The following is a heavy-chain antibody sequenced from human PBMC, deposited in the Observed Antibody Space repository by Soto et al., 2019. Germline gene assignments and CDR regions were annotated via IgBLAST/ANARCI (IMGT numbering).Heavy chain of an antibody. V-gene: IGHV1-2*02. D-gene: IGHD3-10*01. CDR3: ERASTYGDSDN. CDR2: IDPNSGGT. CDR1: GYTFTEYF. J-gene: IGHJ4*02. Sequence: ASVKVSCKTSGYTFTEYFMHWVRQAPGQGLEWMGWIDPNSGGTNYSQKFQGRVRMTRDTSINTAYMELSRLRSDDMAVYFCERASTYGDSDNWGQGTLVTVSS.